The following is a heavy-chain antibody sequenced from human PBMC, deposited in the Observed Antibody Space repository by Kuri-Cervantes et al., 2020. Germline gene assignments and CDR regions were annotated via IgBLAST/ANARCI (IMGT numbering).Heavy chain of an antibody. D-gene: IGHD3-22*01. Sequence: AAVKVSCMASGYTFTSYDINWVRQATGQGLEWMGWINPNSCGTNYAQKFQGRVTMTRDTSISTAYMELSRLRSDDTAVYYCARDADDRITMIAGEGFGVDPWGQGTLVTVSS. CDR2: INPNSCGT. CDR1: GYTFTSYD. J-gene: IGHJ5*02. V-gene: IGHV1-2*02. CDR3: ARDADDRITMIAGEGFGVDP.